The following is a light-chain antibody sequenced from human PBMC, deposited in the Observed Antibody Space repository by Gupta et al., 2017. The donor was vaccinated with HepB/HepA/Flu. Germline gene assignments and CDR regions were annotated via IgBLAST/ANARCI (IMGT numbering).Light chain of an antibody. CDR3: SSYTSSSTWV. CDR1: SSDVGSYNR. V-gene: IGLV2-18*02. Sequence: QSALTQPPSVSGSPGQSVTISCTGTSSDVGSYNRVSWYQQPPGTAPKLMIYEVSNRPSGVPDRFSGSKSGNTASVTISGLQAEDEADYYCSSYTSSSTWVFGGGTKLTVL. CDR2: EVS. J-gene: IGLJ2*01.